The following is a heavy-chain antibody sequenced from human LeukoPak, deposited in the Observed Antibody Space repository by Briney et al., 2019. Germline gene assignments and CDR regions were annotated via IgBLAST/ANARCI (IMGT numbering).Heavy chain of an antibody. Sequence: GGSLRLSCAASGFTVSSNYMSWVRQAPGKGLEWVSVIYSGGSTYYADSVKGRFTISRDNSKNTLYLQMNSLRAEDAAVYYCARVYSDAFDIWGQGTMVTVSS. CDR1: GFTVSSNY. V-gene: IGHV3-66*01. D-gene: IGHD2-21*01. J-gene: IGHJ3*02. CDR2: IYSGGST. CDR3: ARVYSDAFDI.